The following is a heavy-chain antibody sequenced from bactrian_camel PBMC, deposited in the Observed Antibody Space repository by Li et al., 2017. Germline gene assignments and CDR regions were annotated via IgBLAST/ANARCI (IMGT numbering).Heavy chain of an antibody. CDR2: IDARDGST. CDR1: GYTYGLNC. V-gene: IGHV3S54*01. CDR3: GRGFSKGLGPNCQYNF. J-gene: IGHJ4*01. D-gene: IGHD1*01. Sequence: HVQLVESGGGSVQAGGSLRLSCAAFGYTYGLNCMGWFRQAPGKEREGVAGIDARDGSTHYADSVKGRFTISGDNAKNIVYLQMNSLKSEDTARYYCGRGFSKGLGPNCQYNFSGRGTQVTVS.